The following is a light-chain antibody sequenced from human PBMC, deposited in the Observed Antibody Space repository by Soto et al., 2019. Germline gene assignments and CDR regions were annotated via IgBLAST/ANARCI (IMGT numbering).Light chain of an antibody. CDR1: QTISSW. J-gene: IGKJ1*01. CDR3: QQHNSYSEA. Sequence: DILMTQSPSTLSGSVGDRVTISCRASQTISSWLAWYQHKPGKAPKLLIYKASTLKSGVPSRFSGSGSGTEFTLTISSLQPDDFATYYCQQHNSYSEAFGRGTKVDIK. CDR2: KAS. V-gene: IGKV1-5*03.